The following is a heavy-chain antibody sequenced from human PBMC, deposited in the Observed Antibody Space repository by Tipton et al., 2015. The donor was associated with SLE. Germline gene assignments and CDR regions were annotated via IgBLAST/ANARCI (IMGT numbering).Heavy chain of an antibody. D-gene: IGHD3-16*01. V-gene: IGHV4-59*12. CDR1: GDSISSYY. CDR2: IYYSGST. J-gene: IGHJ4*02. Sequence: TLSLTCTVSGDSISSYYWSWIRQPPGKGLEWIGYIYYSGSTNYNPSLKSRVTISVDTSKNQFSLKLSSVAAADTALYYCARDLGDYWGRGALVTVSS. CDR3: ARDLGDY.